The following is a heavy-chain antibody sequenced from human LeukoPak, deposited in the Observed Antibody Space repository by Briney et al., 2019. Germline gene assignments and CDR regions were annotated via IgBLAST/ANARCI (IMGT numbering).Heavy chain of an antibody. J-gene: IGHJ4*02. CDR2: ISAYNGNT. Sequence: ASVKVSCKASGYTFTSYGISWVRQAPGQGLEWMGWISAYNGNTNYAQKLQGRVTMTTDTSTSTAYMELRSLRSDDTAVYYCARDPSDIAAAGPGGYWGQGTLVTVSS. CDR3: ARDPSDIAAAGPGGY. V-gene: IGHV1-18*01. CDR1: GYTFTSYG. D-gene: IGHD6-13*01.